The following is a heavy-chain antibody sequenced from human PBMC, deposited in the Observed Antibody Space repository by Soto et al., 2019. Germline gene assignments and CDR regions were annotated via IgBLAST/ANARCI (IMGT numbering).Heavy chain of an antibody. D-gene: IGHD6-6*01. J-gene: IGHJ4*02. CDR2: ISYDGSNK. V-gene: IGHV3-30*03. Sequence: TGGSLRLSCAASGFTFSSYDMHWVRQAPGKGLEWVAVISYDGSNKYYADSVKGRFTLSRDNSKNTLYLQMNSLRAGDTAVYYCARDPEYSSSSTLFDYWGQGTLVTV. CDR3: ARDPEYSSSSTLFDY. CDR1: GFTFSSYD.